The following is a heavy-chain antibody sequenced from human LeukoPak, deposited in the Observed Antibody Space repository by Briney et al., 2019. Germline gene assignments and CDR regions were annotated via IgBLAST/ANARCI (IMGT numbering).Heavy chain of an antibody. D-gene: IGHD3-10*01. Sequence: SETLSLTCTVSGGSISSYYWSWIRQPAGKGLEWIGRIYTSGSTNYNPSLKSRVTMSVDTSKNQFSLKLSSVTAADTAVYYCARDPNGSGSYPGYFDYRGQGTLVTVSS. CDR2: IYTSGST. CDR3: ARDPNGSGSYPGYFDY. V-gene: IGHV4-4*07. J-gene: IGHJ4*02. CDR1: GGSISSYY.